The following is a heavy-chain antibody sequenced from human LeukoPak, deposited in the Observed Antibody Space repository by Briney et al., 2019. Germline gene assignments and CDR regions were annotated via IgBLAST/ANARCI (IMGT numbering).Heavy chain of an antibody. CDR3: AKGRGYSSSWYDPLTYYDYGMDV. CDR2: MNPNSGNT. J-gene: IGHJ6*02. Sequence: GGSVNVSCKVCGYTFPSYDINWVRQATGQGLEWMGCMNPNSGNTYNAQKFQTRVTMTMNTPISTAYMELSSLRSEDTAVYYCAKGRGYSSSWYDPLTYYDYGMDVWGQGTTVTVSS. V-gene: IGHV1-8*01. CDR1: GYTFPSYD. D-gene: IGHD6-13*01.